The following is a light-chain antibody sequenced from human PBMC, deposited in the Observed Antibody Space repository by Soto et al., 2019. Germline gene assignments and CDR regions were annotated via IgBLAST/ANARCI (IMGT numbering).Light chain of an antibody. Sequence: QSALTQPASVSGSPGQSITISCTGTGSDIGGYNYVSWYQQHPGKAPKLMISEVRNRPSGVSHRFSGSKSGNTASLTISGLQAEDEADYYCSSYTSSSTYSVFGTGTKLTVL. J-gene: IGLJ1*01. CDR2: EVR. V-gene: IGLV2-14*01. CDR3: SSYTSSSTYSV. CDR1: GSDIGGYNY.